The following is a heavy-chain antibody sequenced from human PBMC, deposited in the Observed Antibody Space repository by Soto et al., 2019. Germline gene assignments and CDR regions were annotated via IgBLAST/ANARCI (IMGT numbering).Heavy chain of an antibody. Sequence: EVQLVESGGGLVQPGGSLRLSCAASGFTFISYDMHWVRQAPGKGLEYISAISSNGGITYYANSVKGRFTISRDNSKNMMYLQMGSLRAEDMAVYYCVRDTSFDYWGQGTLVTVSS. J-gene: IGHJ4*02. CDR1: GFTFISYD. CDR3: VRDTSFDY. D-gene: IGHD3-16*01. V-gene: IGHV3-64*01. CDR2: ISSNGGIT.